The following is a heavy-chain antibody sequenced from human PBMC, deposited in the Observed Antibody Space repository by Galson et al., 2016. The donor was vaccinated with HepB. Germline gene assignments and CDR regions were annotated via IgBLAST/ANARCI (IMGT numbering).Heavy chain of an antibody. CDR3: ASGLVSGTKY. V-gene: IGHV3-74*01. D-gene: IGHD2-8*01. Sequence: SLRLSCAASGFTFSGYRMHWVRQVPGKGLVWVSRIKRDGTAATYADSVRGRFTISRDNAKNTLYLQMNNLRVDDTALYYCASGLVSGTKYWGQGTLVTVSS. CDR2: IKRDGTAA. CDR1: GFTFSGYR. J-gene: IGHJ4*02.